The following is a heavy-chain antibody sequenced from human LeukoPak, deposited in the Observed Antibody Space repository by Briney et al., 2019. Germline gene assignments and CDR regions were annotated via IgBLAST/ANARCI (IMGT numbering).Heavy chain of an antibody. V-gene: IGHV3-23*01. J-gene: IGHJ4*02. CDR2: ISGSGGST. D-gene: IGHD6-19*01. CDR3: AKDLGIAVAATGDY. CDR1: GGSISSYY. Sequence: ETLSLTCTVSGGSISSYYWSWIRQPPGKGLEWVSGISGSGGSTHYADSVKGRFTISRDNSKNTLYLQMNSLRAEDTAVYYCAKDLGIAVAATGDYWGQGTLVTVSS.